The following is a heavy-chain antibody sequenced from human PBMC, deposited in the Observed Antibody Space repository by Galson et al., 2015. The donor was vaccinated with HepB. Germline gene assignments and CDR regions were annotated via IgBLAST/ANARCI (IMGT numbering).Heavy chain of an antibody. Sequence: SLRLSCAASGFTFTSYNMNWVRQAPGRGLEWVSYISSSGTILKYADSVKGRFTIPRDTAKNSVYLQMNSLRDEDTAVYYCARGVAHSFWGQGTLVTVSS. J-gene: IGHJ4*02. CDR1: GFTFTSYN. CDR2: ISSSGTIL. D-gene: IGHD3-3*01. V-gene: IGHV3-48*02. CDR3: ARGVAHSF.